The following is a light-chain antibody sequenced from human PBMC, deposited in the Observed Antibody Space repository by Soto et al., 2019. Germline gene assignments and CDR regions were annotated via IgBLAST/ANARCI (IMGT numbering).Light chain of an antibody. CDR2: SNN. V-gene: IGLV1-47*02. J-gene: IGLJ3*02. Sequence: QSVLTQPPSASGTPGQRVTISCSGSSSNIGNFYVYWYQQVPGTAPKLLIYSNNRRASGVPDRFSGSKSGTSASLAIIGLRSEDEAAYYCAAWDDSLSVVFGGGTELTVL. CDR3: AAWDDSLSVV. CDR1: SSNIGNFY.